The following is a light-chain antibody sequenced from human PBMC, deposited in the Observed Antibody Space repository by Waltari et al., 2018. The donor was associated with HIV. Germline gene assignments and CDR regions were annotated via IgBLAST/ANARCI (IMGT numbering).Light chain of an antibody. V-gene: IGLV2-14*01. Sequence: QSARTHLAPCSGSPGRSIPIPCPGPSIDVGGLNYVSCYQQHPGKAPKLMIYKFSNRPSGVSNRFSGSKSGNTASLTISGLQAEDEADYYCFSYTSSSTLYVFGTGTKVTVL. CDR3: FSYTSSSTLYV. CDR1: SIDVGGLNY. J-gene: IGLJ1*01. CDR2: KFS.